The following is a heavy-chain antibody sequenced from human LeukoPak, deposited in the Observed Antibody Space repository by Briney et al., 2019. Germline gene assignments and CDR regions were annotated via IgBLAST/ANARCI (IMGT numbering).Heavy chain of an antibody. CDR3: ARHGYSSSWFTPRWFDP. V-gene: IGHV4-59*08. J-gene: IGHJ5*02. D-gene: IGHD6-13*01. Sequence: SETLSLTCTVSGGSISSYYWSWIRQPPGKGLEWIGYIYYSGSTNYNPSLKSRVTISVDTSKNQFSLKLSSVTAADTAVYYCARHGYSSSWFTPRWFDPWGQGTLVTVSS. CDR1: GGSISSYY. CDR2: IYYSGST.